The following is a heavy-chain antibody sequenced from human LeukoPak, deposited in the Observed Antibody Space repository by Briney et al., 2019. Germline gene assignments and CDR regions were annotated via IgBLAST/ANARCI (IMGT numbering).Heavy chain of an antibody. J-gene: IGHJ6*03. CDR2: IIPIFGTA. V-gene: IGHV1-69*06. D-gene: IGHD5-18*01. CDR3: ARVDKYTAMADYYYYYMDV. Sequence: SVKVSCKASGGTFSSYAISWVRQAPGQGLEWMGGIIPIFGTANYAQKFQGRVTITADKSTSTAYMELSSLRSEDTAVYYCARVDKYTAMADYYYYYMDVWGKGTTVTVSS. CDR1: GGTFSSYA.